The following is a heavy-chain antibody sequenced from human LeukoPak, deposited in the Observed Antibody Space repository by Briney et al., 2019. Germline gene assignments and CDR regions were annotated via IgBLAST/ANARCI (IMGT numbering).Heavy chain of an antibody. D-gene: IGHD3-22*01. CDR1: GGSISSGGYY. Sequence: KPSETLSLTCTVSGGSISSGGYYWSWIRQHPGKGLEWIGYIYYSGSTYYNPSLKSRVTISVDRSKNQFSLKLSSVTAADTAVYYCAREGPIGGGYYYSYFQHWGQGTLVTVSS. V-gene: IGHV4-31*03. J-gene: IGHJ1*01. CDR3: AREGPIGGGYYYSYFQH. CDR2: IYYSGST.